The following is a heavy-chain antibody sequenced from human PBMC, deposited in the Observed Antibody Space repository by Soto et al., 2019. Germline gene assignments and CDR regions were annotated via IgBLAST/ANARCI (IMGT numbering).Heavy chain of an antibody. D-gene: IGHD2-15*01. J-gene: IGHJ6*02. CDR1: GYSFTSYW. V-gene: IGHV5-10-1*01. CDR3: ARQLYCSGGSCYNYYYGMDV. CDR2: IDPSDSYT. Sequence: GESLKISCKGSGYSFTSYWISWVRQMPGKGLEWMGRIDPSDSYTNYSPSFQGHVTISADKSISTAYLQWSSLKASDTAMYYCARQLYCSGGSCYNYYYGMDVWGQGTTVTVS.